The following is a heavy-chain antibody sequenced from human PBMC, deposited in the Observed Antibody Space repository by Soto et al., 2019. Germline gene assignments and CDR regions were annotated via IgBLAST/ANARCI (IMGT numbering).Heavy chain of an antibody. CDR3: ARSSGVGIDF. V-gene: IGHV3-33*01. J-gene: IGHJ4*02. CDR1: GFSFNTHG. CDR2: IWFDGSKK. Sequence: QVQLVESGGGVVPPGTSLRLSCGASGFSFNTHGMHWVRQSPGKGLEWVAVIWFDGSKKYYEDSVTGRFRISRDNSRSALYLEMDSLRVEDTGLYFCARSSGVGIDFWGQGTLVTVSS. D-gene: IGHD6-19*01.